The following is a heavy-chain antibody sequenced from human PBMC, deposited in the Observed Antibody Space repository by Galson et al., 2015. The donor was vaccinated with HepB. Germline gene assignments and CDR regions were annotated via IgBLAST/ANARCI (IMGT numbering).Heavy chain of an antibody. J-gene: IGHJ6*02. CDR1: GFTFGDYA. CDR3: TRAYPTYYYGSGRYYYYGIDV. CDR2: IRSKAYGGTT. D-gene: IGHD3-10*01. Sequence: SLRLSCAASGFTFGDYAMSWVRQAPGKGLEWVGFIRSKAYGGTTEYAASVKGRFTISRDDSKSIAYLQMNSLKTEDTAVYYCTRAYPTYYYGSGRYYYYGIDVWGQGTTVTVSS. V-gene: IGHV3-49*04.